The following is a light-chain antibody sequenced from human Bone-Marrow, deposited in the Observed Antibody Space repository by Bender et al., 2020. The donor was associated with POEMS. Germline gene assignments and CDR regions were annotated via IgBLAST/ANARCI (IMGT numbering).Light chain of an antibody. CDR1: SGDVGGYNY. J-gene: IGLJ3*02. V-gene: IGLV2-8*01. CDR3: QSYDNSLGGWV. Sequence: QSALTQPPSASGSPGQSVTISCTGTSGDVGGYNYVSWYQLHPGKAPKLMIYDVSDRPSGVSDRFSGSKSGNTASLTISGLQAEDEADYYCQSYDNSLGGWVFGGGTKLTVL. CDR2: DVS.